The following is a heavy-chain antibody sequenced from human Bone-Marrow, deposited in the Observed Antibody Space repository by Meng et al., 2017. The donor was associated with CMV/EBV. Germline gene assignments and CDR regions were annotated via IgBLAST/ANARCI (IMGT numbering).Heavy chain of an antibody. CDR1: GFTFSSYA. D-gene: IGHD4-23*01. J-gene: IGHJ4*02. CDR2: ISGSGGST. CDR3: AREWEVVTPFDY. Sequence: GEALKISWAASGFTFSSYAMSWGRQAPGKGLEWVWAISGSGGSTYYADSVKGRFTIIRHNSKNTQYQQMNSLRAEDTAVYYGAREWEVVTPFDYWGQGTLVTVSS. V-gene: IGHV3-23*01.